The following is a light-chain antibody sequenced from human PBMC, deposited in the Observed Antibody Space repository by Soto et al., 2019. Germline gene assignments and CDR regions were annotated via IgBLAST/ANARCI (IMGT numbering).Light chain of an antibody. J-gene: IGKJ5*01. V-gene: IGKV1-5*03. CDR1: QTISSW. Sequence: DIQMTQSPSTLSGSVGDRVTITCRASQTISSWLAWYQQKPGKAPKLLIYKASSLERGVPSRFSGSGSGTEFTLTISSLQPDDFATYYCQQFNSYSITFGQGTRLEI. CDR2: KAS. CDR3: QQFNSYSIT.